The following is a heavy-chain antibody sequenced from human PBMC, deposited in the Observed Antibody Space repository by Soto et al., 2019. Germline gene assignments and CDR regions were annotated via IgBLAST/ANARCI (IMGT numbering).Heavy chain of an antibody. CDR2: SYHSGST. Sequence: SETLSLTCAVSGGSISSSNWWSWVSQPPGKGLEWSGESYHSGSTNYNPSLKSRVTISVDKSKNQCCLKLSSVNAGDTAVYYGATTPWFAWFNPLDQVTLVTFSS. CDR3: ATTPWFAWFNP. D-gene: IGHD3-22*01. CDR1: GGSISSSNW. V-gene: IGHV4-4*02. J-gene: IGHJ5*02.